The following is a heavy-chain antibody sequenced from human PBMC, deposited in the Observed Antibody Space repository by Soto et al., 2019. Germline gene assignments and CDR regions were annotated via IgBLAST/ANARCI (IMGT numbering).Heavy chain of an antibody. D-gene: IGHD3-16*01. CDR1: GFTFSSYN. V-gene: IGHV3-48*01. J-gene: IGHJ6*03. CDR2: ISSSSSTI. CDR3: ASTFAPYYYYYMDV. Sequence: GGSLRLSCAASGFTFSSYNMNWVRQAPGKGLEWVSYISSSSSTIYYADSVKGRFTISRDNAKNSLYLQMNSLRAEDTAVYYCASTFAPYYYYYMDVWGKGTTVTVSS.